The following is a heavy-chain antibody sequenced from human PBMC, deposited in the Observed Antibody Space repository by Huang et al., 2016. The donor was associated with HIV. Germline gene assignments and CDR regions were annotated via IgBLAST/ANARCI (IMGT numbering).Heavy chain of an antibody. CDR2: ISSSSSTI. Sequence: EVQLVESGGGLVQPGGSPRLSCAASGFTFSSYGMNWVRQAPGKGLEWVAYISSSSSTIYYADSVKCRFTIARDNAKNSLYLQMNSLRDEDTAVYYCARGTRIVGARYYFDYWGQGTLVTVSS. D-gene: IGHD1-26*01. CDR3: ARGTRIVGARYYFDY. CDR1: GFTFSSYG. V-gene: IGHV3-48*02. J-gene: IGHJ4*02.